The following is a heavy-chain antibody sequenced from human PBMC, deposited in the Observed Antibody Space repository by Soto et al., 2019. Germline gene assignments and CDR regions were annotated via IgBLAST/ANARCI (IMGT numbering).Heavy chain of an antibody. Sequence: RLSCAASGFTFWKFAMTWVRQAPGKRLEWVSTIGSVGGDTYYADSVKGRFTISRDDSKNTLSLQMSSLRDEDTAIYFCAKDMVNANSVWDPFDIWGQGTMVTVS. D-gene: IGHD2-8*01. CDR1: GFTFWKFA. CDR3: AKDMVNANSVWDPFDI. CDR2: IGSVGGDT. J-gene: IGHJ3*02. V-gene: IGHV3-23*01.